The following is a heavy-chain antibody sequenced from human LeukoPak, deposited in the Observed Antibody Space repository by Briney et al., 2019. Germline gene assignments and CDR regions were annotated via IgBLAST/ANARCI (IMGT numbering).Heavy chain of an antibody. CDR3: ATAPGSSAQLDY. CDR2: FDPEDGET. J-gene: IGHJ4*02. V-gene: IGHV1-24*01. CDR1: GYTFTSYD. Sequence: GASVKVSCKASGYTFTSYDINWVRQAPGKGLEWMGGFDPEDGETIYAQKFQGRVTMTEDTSTDTAYMELSSLRSEDTAVYYCATAPGSSAQLDYWGQGTLVTVSS. D-gene: IGHD1-1*01.